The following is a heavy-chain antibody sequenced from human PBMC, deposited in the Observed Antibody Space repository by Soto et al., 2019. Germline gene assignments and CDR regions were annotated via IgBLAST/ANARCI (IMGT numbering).Heavy chain of an antibody. CDR3: VKTSRHLDS. J-gene: IGHJ4*02. Sequence: GGSLRLSCAASGFTFSSFWMTWVRLAPGKGLEWVANLDEDGRETNYVDSVKGRFTISRDNAKNSLYLHMNSLRGEDTAVYYCVKTSRHLDSWGQGTLVTVSS. D-gene: IGHD6-6*01. CDR1: GFTFSSFW. CDR2: LDEDGRET. V-gene: IGHV3-7*01.